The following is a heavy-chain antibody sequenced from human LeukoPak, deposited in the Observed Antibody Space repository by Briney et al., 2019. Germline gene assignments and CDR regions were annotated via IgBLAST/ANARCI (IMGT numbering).Heavy chain of an antibody. CDR2: IYTSGGT. V-gene: IGHV4-4*07. Sequence: SETLSLTCTVSGVSISSYYWSWIRQPAGKGLEWIGRIYTSGGTNYNPSLKRRVTMSVATSKNQFSLKLSSVTDADTAVYYCARDCSSTSCPPADWFDPWGQGTLVTVSS. J-gene: IGHJ5*02. CDR1: GVSISSYY. D-gene: IGHD2-2*01. CDR3: ARDCSSTSCPPADWFDP.